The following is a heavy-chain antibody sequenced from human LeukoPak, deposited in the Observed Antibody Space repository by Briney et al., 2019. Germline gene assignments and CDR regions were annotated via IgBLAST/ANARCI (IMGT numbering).Heavy chain of an antibody. V-gene: IGHV4-4*02. D-gene: IGHD2-15*01. J-gene: IGHJ4*02. CDR2: IYHSEST. CDR3: ASSRGPFDY. CDR1: GGSISSNNW. Sequence: SETLSLTCAVPGGSISSNNWWSWVRQPPGKGLEWIGEIYHSESTNYKPSLKSRVTISIDKSKNQLSLKLSSVTAADTAVYYCASSRGPFDYWGQGTLVTVSS.